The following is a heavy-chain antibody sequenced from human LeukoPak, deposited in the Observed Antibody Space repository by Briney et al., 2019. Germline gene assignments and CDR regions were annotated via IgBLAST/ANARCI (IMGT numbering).Heavy chain of an antibody. D-gene: IGHD3-22*01. CDR2: ISAYNGNT. CDR1: GYTFTSYG. J-gene: IGHJ4*02. CDR3: ASFIISSSGYYFDY. Sequence: ASVKVSCKASGYTFTSYGISWVRQAPGQGLEWMGWISAYNGNTNYAQKLQGRVTMTTDTSTSTAYMELRSLRSDDTAVYYCASFIISSSGYYFDYWGQGTLATVSS. V-gene: IGHV1-18*01.